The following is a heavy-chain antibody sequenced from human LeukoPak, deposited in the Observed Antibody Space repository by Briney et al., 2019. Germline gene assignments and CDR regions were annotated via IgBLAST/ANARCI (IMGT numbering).Heavy chain of an antibody. J-gene: IGHJ6*02. Sequence: TGGSLRLSCAASGFTFSSYDMHWVRQATGKGLEWVSAIGTAGDTYYPGSVKGRLTISRENAKNSLYLQMNSLRAGDTAVYYCARAGVNKKDYYYGMDVWGQGTTVTVSS. CDR3: ARAGVNKKDYYYGMDV. V-gene: IGHV3-13*01. CDR1: GFTFSSYD. D-gene: IGHD2-8*01. CDR2: IGTAGDT.